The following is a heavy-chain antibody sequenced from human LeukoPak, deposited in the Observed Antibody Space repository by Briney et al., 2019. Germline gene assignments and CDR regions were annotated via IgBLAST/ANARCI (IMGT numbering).Heavy chain of an antibody. CDR1: GFTFISYW. V-gene: IGHV3-7*01. CDR3: AREAVDAPYYPPSFDY. D-gene: IGHD3-22*01. J-gene: IGHJ4*02. Sequence: GGSLRLSCAASGFTFISYWMSWVRQAPGKGLEWVANIKQEGSEKYYVDSVKGRFTMSRDNAKNSLDLQMNSLSAEDTAVYYCAREAVDAPYYPPSFDYWGQGTLVTVSS. CDR2: IKQEGSEK.